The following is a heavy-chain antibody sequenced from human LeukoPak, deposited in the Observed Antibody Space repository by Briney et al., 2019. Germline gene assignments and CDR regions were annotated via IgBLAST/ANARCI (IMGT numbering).Heavy chain of an antibody. V-gene: IGHV3-21*01. CDR3: ATTIFGVVTQFY. CDR1: GFNFGYNT. CDR2: ISSRSTYI. J-gene: IGHJ4*02. D-gene: IGHD3-3*01. Sequence: PGGSLRLSCTASGFNFGYNTMHWVRQAPGKGLEWVSSISSRSTYINYGDSLKGRCTISRDNAGNSLHLQIDSLRDEDTAVYYCATTIFGVVTQFYWGQGTLLSVSS.